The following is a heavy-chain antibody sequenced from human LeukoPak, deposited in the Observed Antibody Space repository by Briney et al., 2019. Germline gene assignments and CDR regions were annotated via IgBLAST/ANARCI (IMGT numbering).Heavy chain of an antibody. J-gene: IGHJ3*02. CDR2: ISSSWSTI. CDR1: GFTFSSYS. CDR3: ARVLLERPGIDSFDI. Sequence: GGSLRLSCAASGFTFSSYSMEWVRQAPGKGLEWASHISSSWSTIYYADSVKGRFTISRDNAKNSLYLQMNSLRAEDTAVYYCARVLLERPGIDSFDIWGQGTTVTVSS. D-gene: IGHD1-1*01. V-gene: IGHV3-48*01.